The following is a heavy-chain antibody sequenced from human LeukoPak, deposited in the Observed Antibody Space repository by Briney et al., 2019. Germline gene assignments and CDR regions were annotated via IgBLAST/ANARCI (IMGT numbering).Heavy chain of an antibody. V-gene: IGHV3-9*01. CDR3: AGGLLGCSGGSCYPTDY. D-gene: IGHD2-15*01. CDR1: GFTFSSYA. CDR2: ISWNSGSI. J-gene: IGHJ4*02. Sequence: GGSLRLSCAASGFTFSSYAMHWVRQAPGKGLEWVSGISWNSGSIGYADSVKGRFTISRDNPKNTLYLQMDSLRAEDTAVYYCAGGLLGCSGGSCYPTDYWGQGTLVTVSS.